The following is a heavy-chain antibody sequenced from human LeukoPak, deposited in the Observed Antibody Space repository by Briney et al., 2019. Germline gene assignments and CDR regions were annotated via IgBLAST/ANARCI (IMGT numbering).Heavy chain of an antibody. CDR1: GFTFSSYA. CDR2: ISGSGCST. Sequence: GGSLRLSCAASGFTFSSYAMSWVRQAPGKGLEWVSAISGSGCSTYYADAVKGRFTISRDNSKNTLYLQMNSLRAEDKAVYYCAKDQWELLSFDYWGQGTLVTVSS. CDR3: AKDQWELLSFDY. D-gene: IGHD1-26*01. V-gene: IGHV3-23*01. J-gene: IGHJ4*02.